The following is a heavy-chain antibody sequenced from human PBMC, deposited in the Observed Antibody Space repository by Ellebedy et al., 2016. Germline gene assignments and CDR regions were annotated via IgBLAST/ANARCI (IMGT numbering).Heavy chain of an antibody. V-gene: IGHV3-30-3*01. CDR1: GFTFSSYA. Sequence: GGSLRLSXAASGFTFSSYAMHWVRQAPGKGLEWVAVISYDGSNKYYADSVKGRFTISRDNSKNTLYLQMNSLRAEDTAVYYCARDHYGDYLDYWGQGTLVTVSS. CDR3: ARDHYGDYLDY. CDR2: ISYDGSNK. J-gene: IGHJ4*02. D-gene: IGHD4-17*01.